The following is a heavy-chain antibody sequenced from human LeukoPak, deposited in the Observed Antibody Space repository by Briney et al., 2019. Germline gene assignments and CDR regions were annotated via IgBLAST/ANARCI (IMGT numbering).Heavy chain of an antibody. CDR3: AYPLGAYDVRGYYSIGY. D-gene: IGHD3-22*01. CDR1: GFTFSSYA. Sequence: GGSLRLSCAASGFTFSSYAMSWVRQAPGKGLEWVSAISGSGGSTYYADSVKGRFTISRDNSKNTLYLQINSLRAEDTAVYYCAYPLGAYDVRGYYSIGYWGQGTLVTVSS. CDR2: ISGSGGST. J-gene: IGHJ4*02. V-gene: IGHV3-23*01.